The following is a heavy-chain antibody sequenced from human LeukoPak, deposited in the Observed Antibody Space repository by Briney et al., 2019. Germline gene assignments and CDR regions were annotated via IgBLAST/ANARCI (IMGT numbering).Heavy chain of an antibody. CDR2: IRSKAYGGTT. V-gene: IGHV3-49*04. Sequence: PGGSLRLSCAASGFRFSRYWMSWVRQAPGKGLEWVGFIRSKAYGGTTEYAASVKGRFTISRDDSKSIAYLQMNSLKTEDTAVYYCTRDRYSGSYHNYWGQGTLVTVSS. D-gene: IGHD1-26*01. CDR3: TRDRYSGSYHNY. J-gene: IGHJ4*02. CDR1: GFRFSRYW.